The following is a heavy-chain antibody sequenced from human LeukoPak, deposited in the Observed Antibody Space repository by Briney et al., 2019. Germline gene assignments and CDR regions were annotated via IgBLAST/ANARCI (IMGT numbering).Heavy chain of an antibody. J-gene: IGHJ4*02. CDR1: GYTFTGNY. D-gene: IGHD3-9*01. V-gene: IGHV1-2*02. CDR2: INPNSGGT. Sequence: ASAKVSCKASGYTFTGNYMHWVRQAPGQGLEWMGWINPNSGGTNYAQKFQGRVTMTRDTSIGTAYMELSRLRSDDTAVYYCARGRYLNIQDYWGQGTLVTVSS. CDR3: ARGRYLNIQDY.